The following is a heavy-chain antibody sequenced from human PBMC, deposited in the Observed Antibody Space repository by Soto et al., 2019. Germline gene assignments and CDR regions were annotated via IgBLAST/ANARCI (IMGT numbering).Heavy chain of an antibody. CDR1: GYTFTSYA. CDR3: ARTPHAYGDYPLDY. D-gene: IGHD4-17*01. J-gene: IGHJ4*02. V-gene: IGHV1-3*01. CDR2: INAGNGNT. Sequence: ASVKVSCKASGYTFTSYAMHWVRQATGQRLEWMGWINAGNGNTKYSQKFQGRVTITRDTSASTAYMELSSLRSEDTAVFYCARTPHAYGDYPLDYWGQGTLVTVSS.